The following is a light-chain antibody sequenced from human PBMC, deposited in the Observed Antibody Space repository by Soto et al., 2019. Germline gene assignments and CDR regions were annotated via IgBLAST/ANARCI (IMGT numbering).Light chain of an antibody. CDR3: QQYNTYPYT. CDR2: MAS. CDR1: QGLSTW. V-gene: IGKV1-5*03. J-gene: IGKJ2*01. Sequence: DIQMTQSPSTLSASVGDRVTITCRASQGLSTWLAWYQQKPGKAPKLLLYMASNLEGGVPSRFSGSGSGREFTLNITSLQPDDFATYYCQQYNTYPYTFGQGTELEIK.